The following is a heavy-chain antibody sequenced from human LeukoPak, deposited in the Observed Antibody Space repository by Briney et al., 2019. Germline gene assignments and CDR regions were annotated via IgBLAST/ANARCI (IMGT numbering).Heavy chain of an antibody. Sequence: GGSLRLSCAASGFTFDDYTMHWVRQVPGKGLEWVSLISWDGGSTYYADSVKGRFTISRDNSKNSLYLQMNSLRTEDTALYYCAKDIYGSGSYLHYYYYYGMDVWGQGTTVTVSS. D-gene: IGHD3-10*01. CDR3: AKDIYGSGSYLHYYYYYGMDV. CDR1: GFTFDDYT. V-gene: IGHV3-43*01. CDR2: ISWDGGST. J-gene: IGHJ6*02.